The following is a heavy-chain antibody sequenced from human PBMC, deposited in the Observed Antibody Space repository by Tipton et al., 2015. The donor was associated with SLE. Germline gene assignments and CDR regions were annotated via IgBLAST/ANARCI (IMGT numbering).Heavy chain of an antibody. D-gene: IGHD5-18*01. CDR1: GFTFSSYG. J-gene: IGHJ6*03. CDR3: ARESGSRADVDYMDV. Sequence: SLRLSCAASGFTFSSYGMHWVRQAPDKGLEWVALMSYDGSNKQYADPVKGRFTISRDNSRNSLFLQMNSLRAEDTAIYYCARESGSRADVDYMDVWGEGTTVTVTS. V-gene: IGHV3-30*19. CDR2: MSYDGSNK.